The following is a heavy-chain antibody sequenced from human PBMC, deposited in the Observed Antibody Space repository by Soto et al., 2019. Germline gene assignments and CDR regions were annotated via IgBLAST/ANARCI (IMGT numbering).Heavy chain of an antibody. CDR3: ACLRYSSGWYHGSAY. Sequence: QVQLVQSGAEVKKPGASVKVSCKASGYTFTSYGISWVRQAPGQGLEWMGWISAYNGNTNYAQKLQGRVTMTTDTSTGTADMELRSLSSADTAVYYCACLRYSSGWYHGSAYWGQGSLVSVSS. D-gene: IGHD6-19*01. J-gene: IGHJ4*02. V-gene: IGHV1-18*01. CDR1: GYTFTSYG. CDR2: ISAYNGNT.